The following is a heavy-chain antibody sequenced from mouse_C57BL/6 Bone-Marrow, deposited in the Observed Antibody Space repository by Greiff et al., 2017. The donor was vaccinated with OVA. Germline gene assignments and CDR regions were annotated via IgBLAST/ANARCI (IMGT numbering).Heavy chain of an antibody. D-gene: IGHD1-1*01. CDR3: ARGPLYYYGSSYGFAY. V-gene: IGHV2-9-1*01. CDR1: GFSLTSYA. Sequence: QVQLKESGPGLVAPSQSLSITCTVSGFSLTSYAISWVRQPPGKGLEWLGVIWTGGGTNYNSALKSRLSISKDNSKSQVFLKMNSLQTDDTARYYCARGPLYYYGSSYGFAYWGQGTLVTVSA. J-gene: IGHJ3*01. CDR2: IWTGGGT.